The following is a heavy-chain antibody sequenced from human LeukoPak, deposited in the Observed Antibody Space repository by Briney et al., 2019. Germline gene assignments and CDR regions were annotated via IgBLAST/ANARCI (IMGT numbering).Heavy chain of an antibody. J-gene: IGHJ4*02. Sequence: ASVKVSCKASGYTFTSYGISWVRQARGQGPEWMGWINSYNGDTVYAQMFQGRVTLTTDTSTSTAYMELRDLRSDDTAVYYCGRAGHCSGASCYSEGFDYWGQGTLVTVSS. D-gene: IGHD2-2*01. V-gene: IGHV1-18*01. CDR1: GYTFTSYG. CDR2: INSYNGDT. CDR3: GRAGHCSGASCYSEGFDY.